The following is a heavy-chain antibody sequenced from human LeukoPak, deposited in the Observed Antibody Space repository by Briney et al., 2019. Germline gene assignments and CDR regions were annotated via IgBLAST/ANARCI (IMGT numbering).Heavy chain of an antibody. Sequence: GGSLRLSCAASGFTFSSYEMTWVRQAPGKGLEWVSYISSSGSTIYYADSVKGRFTISRDNAKNSLYLQMNSLRAEDTAVYYCARDSSGYYLPDYFDYWGQGTLVTVSS. V-gene: IGHV3-48*03. J-gene: IGHJ4*02. D-gene: IGHD3-22*01. CDR2: ISSSGSTI. CDR3: ARDSSGYYLPDYFDY. CDR1: GFTFSSYE.